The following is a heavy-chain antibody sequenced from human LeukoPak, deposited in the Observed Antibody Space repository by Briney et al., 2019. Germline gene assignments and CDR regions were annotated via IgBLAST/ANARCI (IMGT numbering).Heavy chain of an antibody. CDR2: ISGSGGST. D-gene: IGHD3-9*01. V-gene: IGHV3-23*01. J-gene: IGHJ4*02. CDR3: ARGDLLTTRQLDS. Sequence: PGGSLRLSCAASGFTFSSYAMSWVRQAPGKGLEWVSAISGSGGSTYYADSVKGRFTISRDSAKNSLYLQMNSLRPEDTAFYYCARGDLLTTRQLDSWGLGTLVTVSS. CDR1: GFTFSSYA.